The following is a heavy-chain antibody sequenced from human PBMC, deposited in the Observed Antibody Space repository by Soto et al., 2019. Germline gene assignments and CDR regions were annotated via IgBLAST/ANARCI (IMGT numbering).Heavy chain of an antibody. V-gene: IGHV3-30-3*01. Sequence: QVQLVESGGGVVQPGTSLRLSCAASGFTFSTYVMHWVRQAPGKGLEWVALILHDEGNKDYPDSVKGRFTISRDNPKNTMYLQMNSLRAEDTAVYYCAREDASSGHAGTFQHWGQGTLVSVSS. J-gene: IGHJ1*01. CDR2: ILHDEGNK. CDR3: AREDASSGHAGTFQH. D-gene: IGHD3-22*01. CDR1: GFTFSTYV.